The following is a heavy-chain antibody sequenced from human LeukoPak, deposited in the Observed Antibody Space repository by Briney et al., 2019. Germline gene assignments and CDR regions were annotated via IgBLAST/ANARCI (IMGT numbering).Heavy chain of an antibody. CDR3: AKDGERWLQGHIDY. CDR1: GFTFSSYG. Sequence: GSLRLSCAASGFTFSSYGMHWVRQAPGKGLEWVAVISYDGSNKYYADSVKGRFTISRDNSKNTLYLQMNSLRAEDTAVYYCAKDGERWLQGHIDYWGQGTLVTVSS. CDR2: ISYDGSNK. D-gene: IGHD5-24*01. J-gene: IGHJ4*02. V-gene: IGHV3-30*18.